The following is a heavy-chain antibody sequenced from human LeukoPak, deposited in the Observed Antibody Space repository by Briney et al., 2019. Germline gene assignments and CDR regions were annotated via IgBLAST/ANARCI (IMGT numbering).Heavy chain of an antibody. CDR3: ARGGYLRSRYYFDY. CDR1: GGSISSDY. J-gene: IGHJ4*02. D-gene: IGHD2-15*01. V-gene: IGHV4-59*01. CDR2: IYHSGST. Sequence: PSETLSLTCTVSGGSISSDYWSWIRQPPGKGLEWIGYIYHSGSTNYNPSLKSRVTISVDTSKNQFSLKLSSVTAADTAVYYCARGGYLRSRYYFDYWGQGTLVTVSS.